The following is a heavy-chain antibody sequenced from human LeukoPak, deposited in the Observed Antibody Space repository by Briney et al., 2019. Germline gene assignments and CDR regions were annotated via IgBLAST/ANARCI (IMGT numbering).Heavy chain of an antibody. CDR2: INHSGST. D-gene: IGHD2-2*01. CDR1: GGSFSGYY. CDR3: ARNSALIVVVPAAIHFDY. J-gene: IGHJ4*02. Sequence: SETLSLTCAVYGGSFSGYYWSWIRQPPGKGLEWVGEINHSGSTNYNPSLKRRVTISVDTSKNQFSLKLSSVTAADTAVYYCARNSALIVVVPAAIHFDYWGQGTLVTVSS. V-gene: IGHV4-34*01.